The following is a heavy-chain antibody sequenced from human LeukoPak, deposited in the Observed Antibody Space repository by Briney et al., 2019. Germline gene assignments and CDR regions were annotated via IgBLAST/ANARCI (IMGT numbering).Heavy chain of an antibody. Sequence: SETLSLTCSVSGGSISSGSYYWSWIRQPAGKGLEWIGRIYTSGSTNYNPSLKSRVTISVDTSKNQFSLKLSSVTAADTAVYYCARDLSCSSTSCYGYYYYYYMGVWGKGTTVTVSS. CDR2: IYTSGST. V-gene: IGHV4-61*02. J-gene: IGHJ6*03. CDR3: ARDLSCSSTSCYGYYYYYYMGV. D-gene: IGHD2-2*01. CDR1: GGSISSGSYY.